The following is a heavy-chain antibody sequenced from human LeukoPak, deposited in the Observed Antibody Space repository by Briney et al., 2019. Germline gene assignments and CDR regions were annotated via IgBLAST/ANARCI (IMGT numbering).Heavy chain of an antibody. CDR2: GSDVGGT. CDR3: AQNGQSGFSFDP. V-gene: IGHV4-34*01. J-gene: IGHJ5*02. Sequence: SETLSLTCAVYGASLNGHYWSWIRQPPGKGLEWIGEGSDVGGTKYNPSLKSRVTISADTSKNQLSLKLSSVTAADTAVYYCAQNGQSGFSFDPWGQGTLVTVSS. D-gene: IGHD2-8*01. CDR1: GASLNGHY.